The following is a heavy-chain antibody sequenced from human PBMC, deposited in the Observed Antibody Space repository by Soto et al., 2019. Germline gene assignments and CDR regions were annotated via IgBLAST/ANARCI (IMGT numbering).Heavy chain of an antibody. D-gene: IGHD2-8*02. V-gene: IGHV3-48*03. CDR1: GFIFSDYE. CDR3: VKEYCTGGTCFDALDL. J-gene: IGHJ3*01. CDR2: ISDGGTTI. Sequence: EAELVESGGGLVQPGGSLTLSCAASGFIFSDYEVDWVRQAPGRGPEWISYISDGGTTIYYAASVNGRFTISRYDAKKSLYLHMNNLRVDDTAIYFCVKEYCTGGTCFDALDLWGQGTGVTFSS.